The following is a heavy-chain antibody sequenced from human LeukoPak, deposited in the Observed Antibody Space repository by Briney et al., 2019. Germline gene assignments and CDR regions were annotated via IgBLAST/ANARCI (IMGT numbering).Heavy chain of an antibody. CDR3: ARDQSLWFGEPRGVFDY. D-gene: IGHD3-10*01. J-gene: IGHJ4*02. Sequence: PGGSLRLSCAASGFTFSSYAMHWVRQAPGKGLEWVAVISYDGSNKYYADSVKGRFTISRDNSKNTLYLQMNSLRAEDTAVYYCARDQSLWFGEPRGVFDYWGQGTLVTVSS. V-gene: IGHV3-30-3*01. CDR2: ISYDGSNK. CDR1: GFTFSSYA.